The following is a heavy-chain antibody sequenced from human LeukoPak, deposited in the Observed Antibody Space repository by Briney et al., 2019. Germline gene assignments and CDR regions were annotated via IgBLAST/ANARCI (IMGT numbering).Heavy chain of an antibody. CDR1: GFTVGTTY. D-gene: IGHD3-10*01. CDR3: ARVPGGSFDI. Sequence: GVSVRLSCVASGFTVGTTYLSWVRQAPGKGLECVLVIYSGASTLYADPVKGRFTISRDNSTHPLCLQMNRLGADDTAVYYCARVPGGSFDIWGQGTMAT. V-gene: IGHV3-53*01. J-gene: IGHJ3*02. CDR2: IYSGAST.